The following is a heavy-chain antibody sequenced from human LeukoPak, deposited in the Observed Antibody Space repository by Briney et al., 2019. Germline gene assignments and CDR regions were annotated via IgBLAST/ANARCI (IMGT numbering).Heavy chain of an antibody. CDR3: ARDIDYGDSDY. D-gene: IGHD4-17*01. J-gene: IGHJ4*02. V-gene: IGHV1-3*01. Sequence: ASVKVSCKASGYTFTSYAMHWVRQAPGQRLEWMGWINAGNGNTKYSQKFQGRVTITRDTSASTAYMELSRLRSDDTAVYYCARDIDYGDSDYWGQGTLVTVSS. CDR2: INAGNGNT. CDR1: GYTFTSYA.